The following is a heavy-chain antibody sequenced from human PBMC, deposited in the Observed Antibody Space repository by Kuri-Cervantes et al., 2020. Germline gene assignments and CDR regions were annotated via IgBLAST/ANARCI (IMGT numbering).Heavy chain of an antibody. CDR2: FDPEDGET. J-gene: IGHJ4*02. V-gene: IGHV1-24*01. CDR1: GYTLTELS. Sequence: ASVKVSCKVSGYTLTELSMHWVRQAPGKGLEWMGGFDPEDGETIYAQKFQGRVTMTEDTSTDTAYMELRSLRSDDTAVYYCARLSGSERRWDFDYWGQGTLVTVSS. D-gene: IGHD1-1*01. CDR3: ARLSGSERRWDFDY.